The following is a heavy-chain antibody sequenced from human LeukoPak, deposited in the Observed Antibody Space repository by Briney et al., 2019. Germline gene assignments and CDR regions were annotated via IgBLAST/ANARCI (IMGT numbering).Heavy chain of an antibody. CDR1: GFTFSSYS. J-gene: IGHJ5*02. V-gene: IGHV3-21*01. CDR3: ARGDTTIFGVVTPFSWFDP. D-gene: IGHD3-3*01. Sequence: GGSLRLSCAASGFTFSSYSMNWVRQAPGKGLEWVSSISSSSSYIYYVDSVKGRFTISRDNAKNSLYLQMNSLRAEDTAVYYCARGDTTIFGVVTPFSWFDPWGQGTLVTVSS. CDR2: ISSSSSYI.